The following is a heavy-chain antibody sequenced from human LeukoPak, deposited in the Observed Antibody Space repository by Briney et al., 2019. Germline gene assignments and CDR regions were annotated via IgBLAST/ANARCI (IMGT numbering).Heavy chain of an antibody. Sequence: GGSLRLSCAASGFDFSSYSMNWVRQAPGKGLEWVSYIPIRGTGKYYADSVKGRFTISRDNAKNTLYLQMNSLRAEDTAVYYCARATGRIVGATSFDYWGQGTLVTVSS. V-gene: IGHV3-21*05. CDR2: IPIRGTGK. CDR3: ARATGRIVGATSFDY. J-gene: IGHJ4*02. CDR1: GFDFSSYS. D-gene: IGHD1-26*01.